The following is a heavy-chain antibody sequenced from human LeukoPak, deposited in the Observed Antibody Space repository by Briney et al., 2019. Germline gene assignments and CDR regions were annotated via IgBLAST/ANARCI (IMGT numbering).Heavy chain of an antibody. D-gene: IGHD6-19*01. CDR3: ARARWSSTGWFLGY. J-gene: IGHJ4*02. Sequence: GGSLRLSCVASGFTFGSYSMNWVRQAPGKGLVWVSRVNPQGTATTYTDSVKGRFTISRDNAKDALHLQLDNLRAEDTAVYYCARARWSSTGWFLGYWGQGTLVTVSS. CDR1: GFTFGSYS. CDR2: VNPQGTAT. V-gene: IGHV3-74*03.